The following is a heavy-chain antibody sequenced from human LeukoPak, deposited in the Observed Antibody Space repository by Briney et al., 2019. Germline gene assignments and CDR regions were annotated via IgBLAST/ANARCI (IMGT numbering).Heavy chain of an antibody. CDR1: GGSISSSSYY. CDR2: IYYSGST. V-gene: IGHV4-39*01. D-gene: IGHD2-15*01. CDR3: ARRSEGVVFDY. J-gene: IGHJ4*02. Sequence: SETLSLTCTVSGGSISSSSYYWVWIRQPPGKGLEWIGSIYYSGSTSFNPSLKSRVTISVDTSKNQFSLKLSSVTAADTAVYYCARRSEGVVFDYWGQGTLVAVSS.